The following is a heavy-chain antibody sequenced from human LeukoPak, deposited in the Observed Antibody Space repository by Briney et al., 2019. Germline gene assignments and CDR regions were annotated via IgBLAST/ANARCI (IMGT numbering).Heavy chain of an antibody. Sequence: AGGSLRLSCAASGFTFSSYAMSWVRQAPGKGLEWVSAISGSGGSTYYADSVKGRFTISRDNSKNTLYLQMNSLRAEDTAVYYCARRSRITMIVVVISLWGYFDYWGQGTLVTVSS. V-gene: IGHV3-23*01. CDR2: ISGSGGST. CDR1: GFTFSSYA. D-gene: IGHD3-22*01. J-gene: IGHJ4*02. CDR3: ARRSRITMIVVVISLWGYFDY.